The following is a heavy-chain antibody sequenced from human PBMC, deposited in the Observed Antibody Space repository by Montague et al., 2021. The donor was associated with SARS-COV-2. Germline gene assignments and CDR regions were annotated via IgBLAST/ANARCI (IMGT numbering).Heavy chain of an antibody. CDR1: GGSISSYY. J-gene: IGHJ4*02. Sequence: SETLFLTCTVSGGSISSYYWNWIWQPPGKGLEWIGYIYYSGRTNYNPSLKSRVTISVDTSKNQFSLKLSSVTAADTAVYYCARGGGSGYRYYFDYWGQGSLVTVSS. D-gene: IGHD3-22*01. V-gene: IGHV4-59*01. CDR2: IYYSGRT. CDR3: ARGGGSGYRYYFDY.